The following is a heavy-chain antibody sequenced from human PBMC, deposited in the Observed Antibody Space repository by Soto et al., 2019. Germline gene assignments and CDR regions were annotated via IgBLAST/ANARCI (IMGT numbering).Heavy chain of an antibody. D-gene: IGHD6-19*01. CDR2: IIPIFGTA. CDR3: ATPGGRSGWYHNWFDP. V-gene: IGHV1-69*01. CDR1: GGTFSSYA. Sequence: QVQLVQSGTEVKKPGSSVKVSCKASGGTFSSYAISWVRQAPGQGLEWMGGIIPIFGTANYAQKFQGRVTITADECTSTAYMELSSLRSEDTAVYYCATPGGRSGWYHNWFDPWGQGTLVTVSS. J-gene: IGHJ5*02.